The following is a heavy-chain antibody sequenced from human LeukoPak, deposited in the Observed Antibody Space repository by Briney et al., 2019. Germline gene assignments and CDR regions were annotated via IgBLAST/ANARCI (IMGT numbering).Heavy chain of an antibody. J-gene: IGHJ4*02. Sequence: GGSLRLSCAASGFTFSSCGMNWVRQAPGKGLEWVSSISGSSTYIYYADSVKGRFTISRDNAKNSLYLQMNSLRAEDTAVYYCARARRFRGYYDSSGYPALFWGQGTLVTVSS. CDR1: GFTFSSCG. D-gene: IGHD3-22*01. CDR3: ARARRFRGYYDSSGYPALF. V-gene: IGHV3-21*01. CDR2: ISGSSTYI.